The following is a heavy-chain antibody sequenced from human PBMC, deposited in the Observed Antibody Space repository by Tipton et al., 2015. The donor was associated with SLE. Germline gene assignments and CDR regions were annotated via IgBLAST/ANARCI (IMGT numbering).Heavy chain of an antibody. J-gene: IGHJ2*01. D-gene: IGHD1-7*01. CDR1: GGSISSYY. CDR3: AALTGTTSYFDL. CDR2: IYTSGST. Sequence: TLSLTCTVSGGSISSYYWSWIRQPAGKGLEWIGRIYTSGSTNYNPSLKSRVTMSVDTSKNQFSLKLSSATAADTAVYYCAALTGTTSYFDLWGRGTLVTVSS. V-gene: IGHV4-4*07.